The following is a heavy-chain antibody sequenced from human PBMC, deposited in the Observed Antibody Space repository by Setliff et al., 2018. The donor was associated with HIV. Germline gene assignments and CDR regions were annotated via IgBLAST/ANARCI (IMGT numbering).Heavy chain of an antibody. J-gene: IGHJ4*02. CDR3: ARPVRGAAVFDS. D-gene: IGHD3-10*01. V-gene: IGHV1-3*01. CDR2: INAGNGDT. Sequence: GASVKVSCKTSGYTFSRYAMHWVRQAPGQRLEWMGWINAGNGDTKYSQRFQDRVTITRDTSASTAYMELSSLKSEDTAVYYCARPVRGAAVFDSWGQGTLVTVSS. CDR1: GYTFSRYA.